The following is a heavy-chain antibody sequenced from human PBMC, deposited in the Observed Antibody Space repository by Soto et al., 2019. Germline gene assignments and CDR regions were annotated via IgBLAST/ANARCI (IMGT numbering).Heavy chain of an antibody. CDR3: ASDGQPNDDAFDI. CDR1: GYTFTSYG. V-gene: IGHV1-18*01. Sequence: QVQLVQSGAEVKKPGASVKVSCKASGYTFTSYGISWVRQAPGQGLEWMGWISAYNGNTNYAQKLQGRGTMTTDTSTSAAYMELRCLRSDDTAVYYCASDGQPNDDAFDIWGKGTMVPVSS. CDR2: ISAYNGNT. J-gene: IGHJ3*02. D-gene: IGHD1-1*01.